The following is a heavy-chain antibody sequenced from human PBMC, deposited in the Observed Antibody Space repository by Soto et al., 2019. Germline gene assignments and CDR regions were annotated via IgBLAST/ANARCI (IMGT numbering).Heavy chain of an antibody. CDR1: GGSFSGYY. J-gene: IGHJ6*02. V-gene: IGHV4-34*01. D-gene: IGHD6-13*01. CDR2: INHSGST. CDR3: ARGVGSSSWNYYGMDV. Sequence: ETLSLTCAVYGGSFSGYYWSWIRQPPGKGLEWIGEINHSGSTNYNPSLKSRVTISVDTSKNQFSLKLSSVTAADTAVYYCARGVGSSSWNYYGMDVWGQGTTVTVSS.